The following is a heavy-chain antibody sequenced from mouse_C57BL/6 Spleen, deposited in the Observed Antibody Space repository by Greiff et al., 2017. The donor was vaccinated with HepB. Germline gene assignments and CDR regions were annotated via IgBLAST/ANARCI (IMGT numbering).Heavy chain of an antibody. V-gene: IGHV5-17*01. Sequence: EVQLVESGGGLVKPGGSLKLSCAASGFTFSDYGMHWVRQAPEKGLEWVAYISSGSSTIYYADTVKGRFTISRDNAKNTLFLQMTSLRSEDTAMYYCARGALTAQATFDYWGQGTTLTVSS. CDR2: ISSGSSTI. CDR3: ARGALTAQATFDY. D-gene: IGHD3-2*02. CDR1: GFTFSDYG. J-gene: IGHJ2*01.